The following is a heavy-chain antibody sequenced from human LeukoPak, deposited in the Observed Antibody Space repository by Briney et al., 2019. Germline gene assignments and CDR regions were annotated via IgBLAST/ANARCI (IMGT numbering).Heavy chain of an antibody. CDR3: ARIHRSNWFDP. CDR2: ITTGGRTM. CDR1: GITLSDHY. V-gene: IGHV3-11*01. J-gene: IGHJ5*02. Sequence: GGSLRLSCAASGITLSDHYMSWIRQAPGKGPEWVSYITTGGRTMYYADSVRGRFTISGDDAKNSLYLQMNSLRADDTAVYFCARIHRSNWFDPWGQGTLVTVSS. D-gene: IGHD5-18*01.